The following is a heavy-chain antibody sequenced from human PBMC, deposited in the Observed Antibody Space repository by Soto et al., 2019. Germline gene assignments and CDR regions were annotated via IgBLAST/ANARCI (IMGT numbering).Heavy chain of an antibody. CDR3: ARGRYGDY. CDR2: ISAHNGNT. J-gene: IGHJ4*02. Sequence: GASLKVSCKGSGYGFTTYGITWVRQAPGQGLEWMAWISAHNGNTNYAQKLQGRVTVTRDTSTSTAYMELRSLRSDDTAVYYCARGRYGDYWGQGALVTVSS. V-gene: IGHV1-18*01. D-gene: IGHD1-1*01. CDR1: GYGFTTYG.